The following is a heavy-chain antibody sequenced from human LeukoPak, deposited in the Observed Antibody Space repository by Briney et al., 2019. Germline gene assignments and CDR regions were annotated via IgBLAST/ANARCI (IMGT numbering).Heavy chain of an antibody. CDR3: ARDRGYSYGPSFTP. Sequence: SETLSLTCAVYGGSFSGYYWSWIRQPPGKWLEWIGSIYYSGSTYYNPSLKSRVTISVDTSKNQFSLKLSSVTAADTAVYYCARDRGYSYGPSFTPWGQGTLVTVSS. J-gene: IGHJ5*02. V-gene: IGHV4-34*01. D-gene: IGHD5-18*01. CDR2: IYYSGST. CDR1: GGSFSGYY.